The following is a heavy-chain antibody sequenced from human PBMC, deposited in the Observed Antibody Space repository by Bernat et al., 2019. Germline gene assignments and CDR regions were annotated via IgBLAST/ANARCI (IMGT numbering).Heavy chain of an antibody. Sequence: QVQLVESGGGVVQPGRSLRLSCAASGSTFSSYGMHWVRQAPGKGLEWVAVISYDGSNKYYADSVKGRFTISRDNSKNTLYLQMNSLRAEDTAVYYCAKGEGYCSSTSCLNDAFDIWGQGTMVTVSS. D-gene: IGHD2-2*01. CDR3: AKGEGYCSSTSCLNDAFDI. V-gene: IGHV3-30*18. J-gene: IGHJ3*02. CDR2: ISYDGSNK. CDR1: GSTFSSYG.